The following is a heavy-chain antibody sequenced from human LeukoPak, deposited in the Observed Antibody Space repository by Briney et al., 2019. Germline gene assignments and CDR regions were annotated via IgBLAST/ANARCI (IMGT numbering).Heavy chain of an antibody. CDR1: GGSFSGYY. J-gene: IGHJ6*03. CDR2: INHSGST. V-gene: IGHV4-34*01. CDR3: ARDQGGGVTMVRGVIRSAYYYMDV. Sequence: SETLSLTCAVYGGSFSGYYWSWIRQPPGKGLEWIGEINHSGSTNYNPSLKSRVTISVDTSKNQFSLKLSSVTAEDTAVYYCARDQGGGVTMVRGVIRSAYYYMDVWGKGTTVTVSS. D-gene: IGHD3-10*01.